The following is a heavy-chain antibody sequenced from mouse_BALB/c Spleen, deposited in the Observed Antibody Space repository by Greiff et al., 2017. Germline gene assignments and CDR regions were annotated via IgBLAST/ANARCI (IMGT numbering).Heavy chain of an antibody. J-gene: IGHJ2*01. CDR3: ASLITTVVAKGYFDY. D-gene: IGHD1-1*01. Sequence: EVKLVESGGGLVKPGGSLKLSCAASGFTFSSYAMSWVRQTPEKRLEWVATISSGGSYTYYPDSVKGRFTISRDNAKNTLYLQMSSLRSEDTAMYYCASLITTVVAKGYFDYWGQGTTLTVSS. CDR2: ISSGGSYT. CDR1: GFTFSSYA. V-gene: IGHV5-9-3*01.